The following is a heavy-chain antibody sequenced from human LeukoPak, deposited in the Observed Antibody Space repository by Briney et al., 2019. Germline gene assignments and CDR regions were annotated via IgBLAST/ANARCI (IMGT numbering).Heavy chain of an antibody. J-gene: IGHJ3*02. CDR1: GFTFSRYA. Sequence: GGSLRLSCAASGFTFSRYAMHWVRQAPGKGLEWVAVISYDGSDEYYADSVKGRFTISRDNSKNTLYLQMNSLRPEDTAVYYCAREAEAFDIWSQGTMATVSS. CDR3: AREAEAFDI. CDR2: ISYDGSDE. V-gene: IGHV3-30-3*01.